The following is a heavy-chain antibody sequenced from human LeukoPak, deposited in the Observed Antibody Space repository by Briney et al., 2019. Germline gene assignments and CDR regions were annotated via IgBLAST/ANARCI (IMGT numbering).Heavy chain of an antibody. CDR1: GFTFSSYS. CDR2: ISISSSYI. J-gene: IGHJ3*02. CDR3: ARDILYYYDSSHGAFDI. V-gene: IGHV3-21*01. Sequence: GGTLRLSCAASGFTFSSYSMNWVRQAPGKGLEWVSSISISSSYIYYADSVKGRFTISRDTAKNSLYLQMNSLRAEDTAVYYCARDILYYYDSSHGAFDIWGQGTMVTVSS. D-gene: IGHD3-22*01.